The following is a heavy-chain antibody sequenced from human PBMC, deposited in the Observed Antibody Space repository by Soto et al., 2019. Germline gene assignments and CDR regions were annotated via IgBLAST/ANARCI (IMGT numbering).Heavy chain of an antibody. Sequence: LRLSCAASGFTFSSYAMHWVRQAPGKGLEWVAVISYDGSNKYYADSVKGRFTISRDNSKNTLYLQMNSLRAEDTAVYYCASLERDYHSSGPNDAFDIWGQGTMVTVSS. J-gene: IGHJ3*02. V-gene: IGHV3-30-3*01. CDR2: ISYDGSNK. CDR3: ASLERDYHSSGPNDAFDI. CDR1: GFTFSSYA. D-gene: IGHD3-22*01.